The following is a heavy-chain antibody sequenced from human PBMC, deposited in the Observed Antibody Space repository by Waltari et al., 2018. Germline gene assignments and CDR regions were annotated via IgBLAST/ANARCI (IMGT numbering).Heavy chain of an antibody. Sequence: EVHLVESGGGIVKPGGSLRLSCAASAFTFSSYSLNWVRQAPGKGLEGVSCINTSGRYIKYADSVEGRFTISRDSAKNSVDLQMNSLRAEDTAVYYCAPTAVSHDFWGQGTLVTVSS. V-gene: IGHV3-21*01. D-gene: IGHD4-17*01. CDR2: INTSGRYI. CDR3: APTAVSHDF. J-gene: IGHJ4*02. CDR1: AFTFSSYS.